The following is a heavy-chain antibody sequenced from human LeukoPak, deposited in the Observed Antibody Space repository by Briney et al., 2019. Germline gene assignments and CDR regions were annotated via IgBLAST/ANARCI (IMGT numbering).Heavy chain of an antibody. CDR2: INANSGDT. CDR1: VFTFTVYY. CDR3: ARDKAIAAPADLDVFDM. J-gene: IGHJ3*02. D-gene: IGHD6-13*01. V-gene: IGHV1-2*02. Sequence: ASVKVSCKASVFTFTVYYLHWVRQAPGQGLGWMGWINANSGDTNYAQKFQGRVTMTRDTSINTAYMELRSLRSDDSAVYYCARDKAIAAPADLDVFDMWGQGTMVTVSS.